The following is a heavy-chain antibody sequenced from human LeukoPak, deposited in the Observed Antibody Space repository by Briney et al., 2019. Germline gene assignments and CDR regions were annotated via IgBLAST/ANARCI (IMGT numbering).Heavy chain of an antibody. CDR2: IYYSGTT. Sequence: PSQTLSLTCTVSGGSISSGGYYWSWVRQHPGKGLEWIGYIYYSGTTYYNPSLKSRVTISLGTSKNQFSLKLSSVTAADTAVYYCARHSRLDKSSLSWADYWGQGTLVTVSS. D-gene: IGHD2-2*03. V-gene: IGHV4-31*03. J-gene: IGHJ4*02. CDR3: ARHSRLDKSSLSWADY. CDR1: GGSISSGGYY.